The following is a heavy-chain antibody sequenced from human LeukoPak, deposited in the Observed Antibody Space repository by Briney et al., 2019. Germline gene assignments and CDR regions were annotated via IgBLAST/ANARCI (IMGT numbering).Heavy chain of an antibody. J-gene: IGHJ4*02. CDR2: ISGSGGST. V-gene: IGHV3-23*01. Sequence: GGSLRLSYAASGFTFSSYAMSWVRQAPGKGLEWVSAISGSGGSTYYADSVKGRFTISRDNSKNTLYLQMNSLRAEDTAVYYCAKDYYYDSSGYYPQPIDYWGQGTLVTVSS. D-gene: IGHD3-22*01. CDR1: GFTFSSYA. CDR3: AKDYYYDSSGYYPQPIDY.